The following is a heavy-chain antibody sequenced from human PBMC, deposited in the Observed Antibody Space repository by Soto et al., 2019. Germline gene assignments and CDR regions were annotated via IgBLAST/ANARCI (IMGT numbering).Heavy chain of an antibody. CDR2: IKPDGSER. V-gene: IGHV3-7*01. CDR3: ARDEARPLGY. D-gene: IGHD6-6*01. Sequence: RRSCAGCGFTESRYWISWVRQAPGKGLEWVANIKPDGSERYYVDSVRGRFTISRDNARNSLYLQMNSLRAEDTAVYYCARDEARPLGYWGQGTLVTVSS. CDR1: GFTESRYW. J-gene: IGHJ4*02.